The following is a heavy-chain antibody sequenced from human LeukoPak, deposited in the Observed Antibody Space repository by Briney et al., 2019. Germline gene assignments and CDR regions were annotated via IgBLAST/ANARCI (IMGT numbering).Heavy chain of an antibody. CDR3: ARLLAGCPGGRCRAHFDY. J-gene: IGHJ4*02. D-gene: IGHD2-15*01. V-gene: IGHV4-59*01. Sequence: SETLSLTCSVSGDSINSNYWSWMRQPPGKGLEWIGYIYYGGSTNYNPSLKSRVSMSVGTSKNQFSLNLSSVTAADTAVYHCARLLAGCPGGRCRAHFDYWGQGTLVTVSS. CDR1: GDSINSNY. CDR2: IYYGGST.